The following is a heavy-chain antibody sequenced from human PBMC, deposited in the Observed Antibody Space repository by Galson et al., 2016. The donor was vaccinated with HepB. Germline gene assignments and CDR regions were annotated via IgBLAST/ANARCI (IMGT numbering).Heavy chain of an antibody. CDR2: IWSDGTHK. CDR3: ARDPRGYYYHFDY. J-gene: IGHJ4*02. CDR1: GFSFSSYA. V-gene: IGHV3-33*01. Sequence: SLRLSCAGSGFSFSSYAMHWVRRAPGKGLEWVAVIWSDGTHKYYSDSVKGRFTISRDNSNNALYLLMNSLRAEDTGVYYCARDPRGYYYHFDYWGQGVLVTVSS. D-gene: IGHD3-22*01.